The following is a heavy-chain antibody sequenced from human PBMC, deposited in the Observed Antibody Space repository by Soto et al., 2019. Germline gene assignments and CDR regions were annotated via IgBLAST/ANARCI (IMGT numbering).Heavy chain of an antibody. CDR3: ARTVVIAVAGRPDALAI. CDR2: MNPNSGNT. CDR1: GYTFTSYD. J-gene: IGHJ3*02. V-gene: IGHV1-8*01. Sequence: ASVKVSCKASGYTFTSYDINWVRQATGQGLEWMGWMNPNSGNTGYAQKFQGRVTMTRNTSISTAYMELSSLRSEDTAVYYCARTVVIAVAGRPDALAIWGQGTMVTVSS. D-gene: IGHD6-19*01.